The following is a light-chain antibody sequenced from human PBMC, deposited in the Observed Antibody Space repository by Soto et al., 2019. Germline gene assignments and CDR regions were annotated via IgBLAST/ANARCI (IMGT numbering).Light chain of an antibody. CDR3: QQYGSRYT. CDR2: DAS. CDR1: QSVSSNY. V-gene: IGKV3-20*01. J-gene: IGKJ2*01. Sequence: EIVLTQSPGTLSLSPGERATLSCRASQSVSSNYLAWYQQKPGQAPRLLIYDASNRATGIPDRFSGSGSGTDFTLTVSRLEPEDFEVYYCQQYGSRYTFGQGTKLEIK.